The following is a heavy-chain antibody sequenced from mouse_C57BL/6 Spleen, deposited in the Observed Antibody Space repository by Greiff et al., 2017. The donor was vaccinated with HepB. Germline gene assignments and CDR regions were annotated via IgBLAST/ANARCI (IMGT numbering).Heavy chain of an antibody. D-gene: IGHD1-1*01. CDR3: ARHVTTVVGRYFDV. CDR2: ISSGGSYT. V-gene: IGHV5-6*01. Sequence: EVQVVESGGDLVKPGGSLKLSCAASGFTFSSYGMSWVRQTPDKRLEWVATISSGGSYTYYPDSVKGRVTISRDNAKKTLYLQMSSLKSEDTAMYYCARHVTTVVGRYFDVWGTGTTVTVSS. CDR1: GFTFSSYG. J-gene: IGHJ1*03.